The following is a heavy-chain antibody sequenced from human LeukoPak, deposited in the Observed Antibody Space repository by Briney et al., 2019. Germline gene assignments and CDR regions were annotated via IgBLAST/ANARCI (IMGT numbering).Heavy chain of an antibody. CDR1: GDSISSISYY. CDR2: IYYHGST. CDR3: ARLYGNFQNYYDY. V-gene: IGHV4-39*07. Sequence: EPSETLSLTCTVSGDSISSISYYWGWLRQPPGKGLEWVGHIYYHGSTFYNSSLKSRVTISVDTSKNHFSLKLTSVTAADTAVYYCARLYGNFQNYYDYWGQGTLVTVSS. D-gene: IGHD4-23*01. J-gene: IGHJ4*02.